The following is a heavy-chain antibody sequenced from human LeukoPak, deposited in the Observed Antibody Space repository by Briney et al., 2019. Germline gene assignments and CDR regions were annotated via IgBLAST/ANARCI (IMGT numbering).Heavy chain of an antibody. CDR3: ARDHYDSSGYSFTY. CDR1: GFTVSSNY. V-gene: IGHV3-66*01. Sequence: GGSPRLSCAASGFTVSSNYMSWVRQAPGKGLEWVSVIFSGGSTYYADSVKGRFTISRDNSKNTLYLQMNSLRAEDTAVYYCARDHYDSSGYSFTYWGQGTLVTVSS. D-gene: IGHD3-22*01. J-gene: IGHJ4*02. CDR2: IFSGGST.